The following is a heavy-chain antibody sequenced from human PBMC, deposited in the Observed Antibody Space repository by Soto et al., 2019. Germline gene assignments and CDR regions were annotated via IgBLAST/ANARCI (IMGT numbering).Heavy chain of an antibody. D-gene: IGHD4-17*01. V-gene: IGHV3-23*01. CDR3: ASGWPLRNYGAYAAFDI. CDR1: GVTFNKDA. Sequence: PRGTPEIACAASGVTFNKDAMTWALPAPRKGMESVSTISGGGGRTYYADSVKGRFTVSRDNSKNTLFLQMNSLRAEDTAVYYCASGWPLRNYGAYAAFDIWGQATMVT. CDR2: ISGGGGRT. J-gene: IGHJ3*02.